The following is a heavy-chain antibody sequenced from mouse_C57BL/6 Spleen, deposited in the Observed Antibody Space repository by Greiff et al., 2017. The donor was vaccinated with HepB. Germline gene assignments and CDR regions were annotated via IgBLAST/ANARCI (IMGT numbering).Heavy chain of an antibody. Sequence: QVQLQQSGAELARPGASVKLSCKASGYTFTSYGISWVKQRTGQGLEWIGEIYPRSGNTYYNEKFKGKATLTADKSSSTAYMELRSLTSEDSAVYFCARWVTGYYFDYWGQGTTLTVSS. CDR3: ARWVTGYYFDY. CDR1: GYTFTSYG. V-gene: IGHV1-81*01. D-gene: IGHD4-1*01. CDR2: IYPRSGNT. J-gene: IGHJ2*01.